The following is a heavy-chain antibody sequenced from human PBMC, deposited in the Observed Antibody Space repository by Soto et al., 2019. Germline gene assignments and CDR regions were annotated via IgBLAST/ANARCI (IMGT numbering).Heavy chain of an antibody. CDR3: ARDPGITMVRGVILKDGVDF. CDR2: IAVGSGNT. CDR1: GFTFTSSA. D-gene: IGHD3-10*01. V-gene: IGHV1-58*02. Sequence: ASVKVSCKASGFTFTSSAMQWVRQARGQRLEWIGWIAVGSGNTNYAQKFQERVTITRDMSTSTAYMELSSLRSEDTAVYYCARDPGITMVRGVILKDGVDFWGQGTLVTVSS. J-gene: IGHJ4*02.